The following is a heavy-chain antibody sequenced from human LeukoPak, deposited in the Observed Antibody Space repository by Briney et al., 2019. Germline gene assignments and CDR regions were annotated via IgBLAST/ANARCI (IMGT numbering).Heavy chain of an antibody. J-gene: IGHJ3*02. V-gene: IGHV1-2*02. D-gene: IGHD2-21*01. CDR1: GYTFTPYY. CDR3: ASGRTYCGGDCLPSDAFDI. Sequence: ASVKVSSKASGYTFTPYYILWVLQAPGQGPEWRGWINPNSGGTNYAQKFQGKVTMPRATSISTVYMELSRLRSDDTAMYYCASGRTYCGGDCLPSDAFDIWGQGTMVTVSS. CDR2: INPNSGGT.